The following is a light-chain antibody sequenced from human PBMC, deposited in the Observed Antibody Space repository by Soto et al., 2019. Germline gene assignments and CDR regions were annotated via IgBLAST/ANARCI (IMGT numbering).Light chain of an antibody. CDR2: GAS. J-gene: IGKJ2*01. CDR3: QQYNNWPAYT. V-gene: IGKV3-15*01. Sequence: EIVMTQSPATLSVSPGERATLSCRASQSVSSNLAWYQQKPGQAPRLLIYGASTRATGIPARFSGGGSGTEFTLTISSLQSEGFAVYYCQQYNNWPAYTFGQGTKLEIK. CDR1: QSVSSN.